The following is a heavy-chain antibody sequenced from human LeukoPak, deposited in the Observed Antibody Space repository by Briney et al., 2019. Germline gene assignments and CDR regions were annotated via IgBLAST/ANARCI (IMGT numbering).Heavy chain of an antibody. J-gene: IGHJ4*02. CDR1: GASIRNYC. CDR3: ATLQKYFFDD. Sequence: KSSETLSLTCTVSGASIRNYCWSWIRQPPGKGLEWIGYIYYSGSTNYNPSLKSRVTLSLDTSKNQFSLRLNSVTAADTAVYYCATLQKYFFDDWGQGTLVTVSS. CDR2: IYYSGST. D-gene: IGHD4-11*01. V-gene: IGHV4-59*08.